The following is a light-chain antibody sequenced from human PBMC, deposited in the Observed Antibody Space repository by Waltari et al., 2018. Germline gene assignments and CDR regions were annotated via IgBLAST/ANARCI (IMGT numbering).Light chain of an antibody. CDR3: QQTYITPWT. V-gene: IGKV1-39*01. J-gene: IGKJ1*01. CDR2: VAS. Sequence: DIRMTQSPSSLSASVGDRVTITCRASQTIRTYLNWYQQKPGTAPKLLISVASSLQRGVPSRFSGSGSGPDFTLTISSLQPEDFATYFCQQTYITPWTFGQGTTVEIK. CDR1: QTIRTY.